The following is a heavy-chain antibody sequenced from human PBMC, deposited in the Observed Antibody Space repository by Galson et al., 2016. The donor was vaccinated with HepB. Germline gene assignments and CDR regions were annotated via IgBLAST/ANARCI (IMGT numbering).Heavy chain of an antibody. CDR2: IWYDGSNK. D-gene: IGHD2-21*01. CDR3: AKDWATYCGMGV. V-gene: IGHV3-33*06. CDR1: GFIFSDYG. Sequence: SLRLSCAASGFIFSDYGMHWVRQAPGKGLEWVAVIWYDGSNKYYVDSVKGRFTISRDNSKNTLYLQMNSLRAEDTAVYYCAKDWATYCGMGVWGQGTTVTVSS. J-gene: IGHJ6*02.